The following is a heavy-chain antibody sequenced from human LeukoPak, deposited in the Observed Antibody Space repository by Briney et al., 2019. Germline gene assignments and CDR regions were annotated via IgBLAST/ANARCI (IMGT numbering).Heavy chain of an antibody. CDR2: IYYSGST. CDR1: GGSISSSSYY. J-gene: IGHJ5*02. D-gene: IGHD6-13*01. Sequence: SETLSLTCTVSGGSISSSSYYWGWIRQPPGKGLEWIGSIYYSGSTYYNPSLKSRVTISVDTSKNQFYLTLSSVTAADTAVYYCARHLAAGTGWFDPWGQGTLVTVSS. CDR3: ARHLAAGTGWFDP. V-gene: IGHV4-39*01.